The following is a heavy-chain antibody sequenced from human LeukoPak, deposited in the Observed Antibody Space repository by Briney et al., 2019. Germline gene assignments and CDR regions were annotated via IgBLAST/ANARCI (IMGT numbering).Heavy chain of an antibody. Sequence: PGGSLRLPCAASGFTLSSYGMHWVRQAPGKGLEWVAVIWYDGSNKYYADSVKGRFTISRDNSKNTLYLQMNSLRAEDTAVYYCASSITTIDPTGFDIWGQGTMVTVSS. V-gene: IGHV3-33*01. CDR1: GFTLSSYG. CDR2: IWYDGSNK. D-gene: IGHD3-22*01. CDR3: ASSITTIDPTGFDI. J-gene: IGHJ3*02.